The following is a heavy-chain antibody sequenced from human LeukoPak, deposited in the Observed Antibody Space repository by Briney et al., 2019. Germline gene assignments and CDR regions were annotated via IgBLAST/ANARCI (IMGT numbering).Heavy chain of an antibody. Sequence: SETLSLTCAVSGGSISSSNWWSWIRQPPGKGLAWIGEIYHSGSTNYNPSLKSRVTISVDKSKNQFSLKLSSVSAADTAVYYCARTDMVRGVITRFDPWGQGTLVTVSS. CDR2: IYHSGST. CDR1: GGSISSSNW. V-gene: IGHV4-4*02. CDR3: ARTDMVRGVITRFDP. J-gene: IGHJ5*02. D-gene: IGHD3-10*01.